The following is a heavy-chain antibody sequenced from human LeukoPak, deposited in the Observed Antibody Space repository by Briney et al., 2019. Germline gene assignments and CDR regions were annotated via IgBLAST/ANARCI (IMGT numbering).Heavy chain of an antibody. J-gene: IGHJ5*02. CDR1: GYTLTELS. D-gene: IGHD2-2*01. CDR3: ARNLAFPGSCTSCYDWFDP. CDR2: FDPEDGET. V-gene: IGHV1-24*01. Sequence: ASVKVSCKVSGYTLTELSMHWVRQAPGKGLEWMGGFDPEDGETIYAQKFQGRVTITADESTSTAYMELSSLRSEDTAVYYCARNLAFPGSCTSCYDWFDPWGQGTLVTVSS.